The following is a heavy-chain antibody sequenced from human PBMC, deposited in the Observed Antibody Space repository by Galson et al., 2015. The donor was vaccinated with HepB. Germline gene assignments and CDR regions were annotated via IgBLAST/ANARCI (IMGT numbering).Heavy chain of an antibody. Sequence: SLRLSCAASGFTFSSYWMSWVRQAPGKGLEWVANIKQDGSEKYYVDSVKGRFTISRDNAKNSLYLQMNSLRAEDTAVYYCARAGDQPGLLDSSGYPAFDIWGQGTMVTVSS. CDR1: GFTFSSYW. D-gene: IGHD3-22*01. J-gene: IGHJ3*02. CDR2: IKQDGSEK. V-gene: IGHV3-7*03. CDR3: ARAGDQPGLLDSSGYPAFDI.